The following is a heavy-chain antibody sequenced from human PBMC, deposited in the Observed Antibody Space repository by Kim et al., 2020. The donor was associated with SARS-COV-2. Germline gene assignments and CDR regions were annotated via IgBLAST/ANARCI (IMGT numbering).Heavy chain of an antibody. CDR2: INPDGTST. D-gene: IGHD3-10*01. CDR3: FRGGVDF. J-gene: IGHJ4*02. Sequence: GGSLRLSCAASGFTFSDSWMDWVRQTAGGGLLWVARINPDGTSTYYPDSVKGRFAISRDNSKNTLNLQMNSLRTEDTAVYYCFRGGVDFWGQGTLVTVSS. CDR1: GFTFSDSW. V-gene: IGHV3-74*01.